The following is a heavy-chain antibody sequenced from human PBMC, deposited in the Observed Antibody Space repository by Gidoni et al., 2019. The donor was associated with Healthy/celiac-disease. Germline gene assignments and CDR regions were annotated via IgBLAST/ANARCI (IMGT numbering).Heavy chain of an antibody. CDR1: GFPFSSYG. V-gene: IGHV3-30*18. CDR3: AKDREVITMVRGVINRYYYYGMDV. Sequence: QVQLVESGGGVVQPGRSLRLSCAASGFPFSSYGMHWVRHAPGKGLEWVAVISDDGSNKYYADSVKGRFTISRDNSKNTLYLQMNSLRAEDTAVYYCAKDREVITMVRGVINRYYYYGMDVWGQGTTVTVSS. D-gene: IGHD3-10*01. J-gene: IGHJ6*02. CDR2: ISDDGSNK.